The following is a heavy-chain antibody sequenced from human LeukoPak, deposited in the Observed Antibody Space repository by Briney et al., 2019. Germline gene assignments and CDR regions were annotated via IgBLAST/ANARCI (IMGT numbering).Heavy chain of an antibody. V-gene: IGHV4-30-2*01. D-gene: IGHD6-19*01. CDR1: GCSISSGGYS. Sequence: PSQTLSLTCTVSGCSISSGGYSWSWLRQPPGKGLEWIGYIYHSGSTYYNPSLKSRVTISVDRSKNQFSLKLSSVTAADTAVYYCARGAVAGTGGSDYWGQGTLVTVSS. CDR2: IYHSGST. J-gene: IGHJ4*02. CDR3: ARGAVAGTGGSDY.